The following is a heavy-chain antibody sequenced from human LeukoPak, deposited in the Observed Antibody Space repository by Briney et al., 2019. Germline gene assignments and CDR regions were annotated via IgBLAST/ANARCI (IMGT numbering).Heavy chain of an antibody. V-gene: IGHV4-34*01. D-gene: IGHD3-9*01. J-gene: IGHJ6*03. CDR2: INHSRST. CDR3: AREILTGPVYYYYYMDV. CDR1: GGSFTGYY. Sequence: PSPTLSLTCAVYGGSFTGYYWSWISHPPGKGLEWIGEINHSRSTNYNPSLKSRVTISVDTSKNQFSLKLSSVTAADTAVYYCAREILTGPVYYYYYMDVWGKGTTVTVSS.